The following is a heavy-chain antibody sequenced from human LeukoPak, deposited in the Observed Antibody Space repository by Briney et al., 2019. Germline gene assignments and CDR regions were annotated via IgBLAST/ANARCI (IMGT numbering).Heavy chain of an antibody. CDR3: ARPRAIAVANDAFNI. V-gene: IGHV4-4*07. CDR1: GGSISSYY. CDR2: IYTSGST. D-gene: IGHD6-19*01. Sequence: SETLSLTCTVSGGSISSYYWTWIRQPAGKGLEWIGRIYTSGSTNYNPSLKSRVTMSIDTSKNQFSLKLSSVTAADTAVYYCARPRAIAVANDAFNIWGQGTMVTVSS. J-gene: IGHJ3*02.